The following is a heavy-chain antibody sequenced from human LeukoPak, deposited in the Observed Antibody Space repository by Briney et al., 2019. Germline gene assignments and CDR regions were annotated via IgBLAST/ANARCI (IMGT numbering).Heavy chain of an antibody. J-gene: IGHJ4*02. CDR1: GFTFSSCA. V-gene: IGHV3-23*01. CDR3: AKDRVYGSGSYYEFDY. Sequence: GGSLRLSCAASGFTFSSCAMSWVRQAPGKGLEWVSAISGSGGSTYSADSVKGRFTISRDNSKNTLYLQMNSLRAEDTAVYYCAKDRVYGSGSYYEFDYWGQGTLVTVSS. D-gene: IGHD3-10*01. CDR2: ISGSGGST.